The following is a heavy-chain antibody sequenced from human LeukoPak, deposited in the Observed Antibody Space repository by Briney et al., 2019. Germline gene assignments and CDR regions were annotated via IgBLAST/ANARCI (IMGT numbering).Heavy chain of an antibody. CDR2: INPNSGGT. J-gene: IGHJ4*02. Sequence: ASVKVSCKASGYTFTGYYMHWVRQAPGQGLEWMGWINPNSGGTNYAQKFPGRVTMTSDTSISTAYMDLSRLRSDDTAVYYCARARPLWFGVNDYWGQGTLVTVSS. CDR3: ARARPLWFGVNDY. CDR1: GYTFTGYY. D-gene: IGHD3-10*01. V-gene: IGHV1-2*02.